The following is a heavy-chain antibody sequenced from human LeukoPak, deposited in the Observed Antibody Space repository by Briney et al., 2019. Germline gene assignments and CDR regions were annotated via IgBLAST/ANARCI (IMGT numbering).Heavy chain of an antibody. CDR2: ISSSGCTT. D-gene: IGHD6-19*01. CDR1: GFTFSSYE. CDR3: GRSRGAGPGAHFDV. V-gene: IGHV3-48*03. J-gene: IGHJ4*02. Sequence: GGSLRLSCAASGFTFSSYEMNWVRQAPGKGLEWVSYISSSGCTTYYADSVKGRFTISRDNAKNSLYLQMNSLRAEDTAVYYCGRSRGAGPGAHFDVWGQGTLVTVSS.